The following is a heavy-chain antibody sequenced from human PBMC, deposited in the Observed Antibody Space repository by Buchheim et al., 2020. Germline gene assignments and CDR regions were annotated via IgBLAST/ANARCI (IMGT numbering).Heavy chain of an antibody. CDR2: ISGSGINT. V-gene: IGHV3-23*01. D-gene: IGHD6-19*01. J-gene: IGHJ4*02. Sequence: EVQLLESGGGLVQPGGSLRLSCAASGFTFSSSAMSWVRQAPGKGLEWVSSISGSGINTHYAESVKGRLTISRDNSKNTLYLQMNSLRAEDTAVYYCAKVGVVAGGTFDYWGQGTL. CDR3: AKVGVVAGGTFDY. CDR1: GFTFSSSA.